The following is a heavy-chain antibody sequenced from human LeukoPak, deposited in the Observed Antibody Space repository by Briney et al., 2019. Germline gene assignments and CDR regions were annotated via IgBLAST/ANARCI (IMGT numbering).Heavy chain of an antibody. Sequence: ASVKVSCKVSGYTLTELSMHWVRQAPGKGLEWMGGFDPEDGETIHAQKFQGRVTMTEDTSTDTAYMELSSLRSEDTAVYYCATTFGYSSGWTGWFDPWGQGTLVTVSS. D-gene: IGHD6-19*01. CDR3: ATTFGYSSGWTGWFDP. CDR2: FDPEDGET. J-gene: IGHJ5*02. CDR1: GYTLTELS. V-gene: IGHV1-24*01.